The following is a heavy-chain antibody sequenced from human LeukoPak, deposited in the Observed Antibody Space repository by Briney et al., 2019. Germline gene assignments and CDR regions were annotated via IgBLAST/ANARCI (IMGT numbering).Heavy chain of an antibody. J-gene: IGHJ4*02. Sequence: GGSLRLSCAASGFTFSGYGMHWVRQAPGKGLEWVSGISWNSGSIGYADSVKGRFTISRDNAKNSLYLQMNSLRAEDMALYYCAKGAAAADPYYFDYWGQGTLVTVSS. CDR3: AKGAAAADPYYFDY. V-gene: IGHV3-9*03. D-gene: IGHD6-13*01. CDR2: ISWNSGSI. CDR1: GFTFSGYG.